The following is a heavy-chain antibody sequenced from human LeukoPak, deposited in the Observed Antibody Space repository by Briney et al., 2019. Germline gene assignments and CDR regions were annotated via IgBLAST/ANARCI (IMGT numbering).Heavy chain of an antibody. J-gene: IGHJ6*02. CDR1: GGSISSYY. CDR3: ARHLGRGYSGYDYYYYYGMDG. CDR2: IYYSGST. D-gene: IGHD5-12*01. Sequence: SETLSLTCTVSGGSISSYYWNWIRQPSGKGLEWVGYIYYSGSTNYNPSLKRQVTISVGTAKNQFFLKLSSVTAADTAVYYCARHLGRGYSGYDYYYYYGMDGWGQGTTVTVSS. V-gene: IGHV4-59*08.